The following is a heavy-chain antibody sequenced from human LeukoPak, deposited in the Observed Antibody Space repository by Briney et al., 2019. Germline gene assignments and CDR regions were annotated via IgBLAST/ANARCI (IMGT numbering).Heavy chain of an antibody. CDR2: ISAYNGNT. D-gene: IGHD3-3*01. Sequence: ASVKVSCKXSGYTFTSYGISWVRQAPGQGLERMGWISAYNGNTNYSQKLQGRDTMTTDTSTSTAYMELRSLRSDDTAVYYCARGTPFWSGYSHYYYMDVWGKGTTVTVSS. V-gene: IGHV1-18*01. CDR1: GYTFTSYG. CDR3: ARGTPFWSGYSHYYYMDV. J-gene: IGHJ6*03.